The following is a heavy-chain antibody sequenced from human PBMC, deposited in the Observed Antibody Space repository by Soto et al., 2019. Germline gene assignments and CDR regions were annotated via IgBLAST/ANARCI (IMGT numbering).Heavy chain of an antibody. CDR2: ISAYNGNT. CDR1: GYTFTSYG. D-gene: IGHD6-13*01. V-gene: IGHV1-18*01. Sequence: ASVKVSCKASGYTFTSYGISWVRQVPGQGLEWMGWISAYNGNTNYAQKLQGRVTMTTDTSTSTAYMELRSLRSDDTAVYYCARDQPYSSSWYGGNAFDIWGQGTMVTVSS. CDR3: ARDQPYSSSWYGGNAFDI. J-gene: IGHJ3*02.